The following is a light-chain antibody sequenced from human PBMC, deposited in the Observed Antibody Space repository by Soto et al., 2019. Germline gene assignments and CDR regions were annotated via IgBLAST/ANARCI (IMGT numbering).Light chain of an antibody. V-gene: IGLV2-14*01. CDR3: SSYTGSSTLV. J-gene: IGLJ2*01. Sequence: QSVLTQPASVSGSPGQSITISCTGTRSDVGGYNYVSWYQQHPGKAPKLMIYEVSNRPSGVSNRFSGSKSGDTASLTISGLQAEDEAEYHCSSYTGSSTLVFGGGTKLTVL. CDR1: RSDVGGYNY. CDR2: EVS.